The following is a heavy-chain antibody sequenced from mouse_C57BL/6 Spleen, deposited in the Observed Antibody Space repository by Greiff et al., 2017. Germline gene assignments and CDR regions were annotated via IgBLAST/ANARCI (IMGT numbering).Heavy chain of an antibody. Sequence: VQLQQSGAELVKPGASVKISCKASGYAFSSYWMNWVKQRPGKGLEWIGQIYPGDGDTNYNGKFKGRATLTTDKSSSTAYMQLSSLTSEDSAFYFCARSGYGSSSDYFDYWGQGTTLTVSS. CDR3: ARSGYGSSSDYFDY. D-gene: IGHD1-1*01. J-gene: IGHJ2*01. CDR2: IYPGDGDT. V-gene: IGHV1-80*01. CDR1: GYAFSSYW.